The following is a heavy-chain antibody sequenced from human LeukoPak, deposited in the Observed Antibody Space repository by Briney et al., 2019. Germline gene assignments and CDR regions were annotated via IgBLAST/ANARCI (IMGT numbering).Heavy chain of an antibody. D-gene: IGHD3-3*01. J-gene: IGHJ4*02. Sequence: GGSLRLSCAASGFTFSDYYMSWIRQAPGKGLEWVSYISSSSSYTNYADSVEGRFTISRDNSKNTLYLQMDSLRAEDTAVYYCARDRAWNYFDYWGQGTLVTVSS. V-gene: IGHV3-11*06. CDR1: GFTFSDYY. CDR2: ISSSSSYT. CDR3: ARDRAWNYFDY.